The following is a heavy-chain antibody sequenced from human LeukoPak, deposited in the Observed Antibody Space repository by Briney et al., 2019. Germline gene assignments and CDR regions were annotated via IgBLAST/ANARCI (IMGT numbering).Heavy chain of an antibody. V-gene: IGHV4-39*01. CDR2: IYYSGST. Sequence: SETLSLTCTVSGGSISNYYWNWIRQPPGKGLEWIGTIYYSGSTYYNPSLKSRVTISVDTSKNQFSLKLNSVTAADTALYYCARYASYGDYTSDSWGQGTLVTVSS. CDR3: ARYASYGDYTSDS. D-gene: IGHD4-17*01. J-gene: IGHJ4*02. CDR1: GGSISNYY.